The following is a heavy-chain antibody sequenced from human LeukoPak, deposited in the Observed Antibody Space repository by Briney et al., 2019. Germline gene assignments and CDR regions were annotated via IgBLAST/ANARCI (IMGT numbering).Heavy chain of an antibody. J-gene: IGHJ4*02. CDR3: ARERAYFDFWSGPAY. D-gene: IGHD3-3*01. CDR1: EVNFRHYA. Sequence: GGSLSLSFAVSEVNFRHYAIHWVRQAPGKGLEWVAVISYDGTTKHYADSVKGRLTLSRDSSKNTLFLQMNSLRLEDTAVYYCARERAYFDFWSGPAYWGQGTLVTVSS. CDR2: ISYDGTTK. V-gene: IGHV3-30-3*01.